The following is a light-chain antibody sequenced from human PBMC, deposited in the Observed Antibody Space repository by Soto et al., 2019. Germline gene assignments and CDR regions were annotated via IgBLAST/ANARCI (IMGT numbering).Light chain of an antibody. CDR1: QSVSSSY. J-gene: IGKJ1*01. CDR3: QQYNNWPPWT. Sequence: EIVLTQSPGTLSLCTGERATLSCRTRQSVSSSYLAWYQQKPGQAPRLLIYGASTRATGIPARFSGSGSGTEFTLTISSLQSEDLAVYYCQQYNNWPPWTFGQGTKVDIK. CDR2: GAS. V-gene: IGKV3-15*01.